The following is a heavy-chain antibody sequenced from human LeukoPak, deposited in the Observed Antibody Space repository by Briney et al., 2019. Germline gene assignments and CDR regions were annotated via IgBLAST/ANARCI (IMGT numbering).Heavy chain of an antibody. V-gene: IGHV3-15*01. CDR3: TTDRGSGWPFDY. J-gene: IGHJ4*02. CDR2: IKSKSDGGTT. Sequence: GGSLRLSCAASGFTFSSAWMSWVRQAPGKGLEWVGRIKSKSDGGTTDYAAPVKGRFTISRDDSNNTLYLQMNSLKTEDIAVYYCTTDRGSGWPFDYWGQGTLVTVSS. CDR1: GFTFSSAW. D-gene: IGHD6-19*01.